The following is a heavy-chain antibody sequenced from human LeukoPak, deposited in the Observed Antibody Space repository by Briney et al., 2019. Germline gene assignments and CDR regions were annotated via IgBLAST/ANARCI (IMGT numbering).Heavy chain of an antibody. Sequence: ASVKVSCKAAGYTFTSYGTNWVRQAPGQGLEWMGWISAYNGDINYAQKFQGRVTMTTDTSTSTAYMELRGLRSGDTAVYYCAYSRIVVVPDAFDIWGQGTMVTVSS. CDR2: ISAYNGDI. CDR3: AYSRIVVVPDAFDI. J-gene: IGHJ3*02. D-gene: IGHD3-22*01. V-gene: IGHV1-18*01. CDR1: GYTFTSYG.